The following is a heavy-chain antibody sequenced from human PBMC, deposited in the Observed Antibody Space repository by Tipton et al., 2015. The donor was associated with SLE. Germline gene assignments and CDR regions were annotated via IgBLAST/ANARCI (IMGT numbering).Heavy chain of an antibody. J-gene: IGHJ4*02. V-gene: IGHV1-18*01. CDR3: ARDDWPYYYDSSGYYADY. D-gene: IGHD3-22*01. CDR2: ISTYNGNT. Sequence: QLVQSGVEVKKPGASVKVSCKASGYTFVSYGINWVRQAPGQGLEWMGWISTYNGNTKYAQKLQGRVTMTTDTSTSTAYMDLRSLRSDDTAVYYCARDDWPYYYDSSGYYADYWGQGTLVTVSS. CDR1: GYTFVSYG.